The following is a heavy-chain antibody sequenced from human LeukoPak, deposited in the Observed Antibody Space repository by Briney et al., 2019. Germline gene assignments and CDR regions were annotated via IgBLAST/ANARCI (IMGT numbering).Heavy chain of an antibody. CDR2: INTNTGNP. Sequence: ASVKVSCKASGYTFTKFAMNWVRQAPGQGLEWMGWINTNTGNPTYAQGFTGRFVFSLDTSVSTTYLQISSLKAEDTAVYYCARDIEQAAAGTPQTWGQGTLVTVSS. CDR1: GYTFTKFA. D-gene: IGHD6-13*01. CDR3: ARDIEQAAAGTPQT. V-gene: IGHV7-4-1*02. J-gene: IGHJ1*01.